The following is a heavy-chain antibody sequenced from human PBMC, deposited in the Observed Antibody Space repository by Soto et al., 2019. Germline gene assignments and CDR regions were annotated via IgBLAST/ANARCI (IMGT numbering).Heavy chain of an antibody. CDR1: GGSINSGGYC. CDR3: SRGILV. CDR2: ISYGGST. Sequence: QVQLQESGPGLVKPSQTLSLTCTVSGGSINSGGYCWSWIRQHPGKGLDWIGCISYGGSTSYNPSLKTRVTISVDTSKNQFSLKLTSVTAADTAVYYCSRGILVWGQGALITVSS. D-gene: IGHD5-18*01. V-gene: IGHV4-31*03. J-gene: IGHJ4*02.